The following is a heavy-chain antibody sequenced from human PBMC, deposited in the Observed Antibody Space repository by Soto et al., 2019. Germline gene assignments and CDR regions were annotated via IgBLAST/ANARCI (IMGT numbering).Heavy chain of an antibody. D-gene: IGHD6-13*01. CDR2: IYYSGST. V-gene: IGHV4-31*03. J-gene: IGHJ5*02. CDR1: GGSISSGGYY. Sequence: QLLESGPGLVKPSQTLSLTCTVSGGSISSGGYYWSWIRQHPGKGLEWIGYIYYSGSTYYNPSLKSRVTISVDTSKNQFSLKLSSVTAADTAVYYCARATSEYSSSWKDVRNWFDPWGQGTLVTVSS. CDR3: ARATSEYSSSWKDVRNWFDP.